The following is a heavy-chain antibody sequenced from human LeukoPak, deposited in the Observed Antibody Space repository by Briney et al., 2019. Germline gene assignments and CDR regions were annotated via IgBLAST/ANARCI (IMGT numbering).Heavy chain of an antibody. CDR2: INSDGSST. Sequence: PGGSLRLSCAASGFTFSSYWMHWVRQAPGEGLVWVSRINSDGSSTSDADSVKGRFTISRDNAKSTLYLQMNSLRAEDTAVYFCARGSSDSSRWYFMNIWGQGTMVTVSS. J-gene: IGHJ3*02. CDR3: ARGSSDSSRWYFMNI. D-gene: IGHD6-13*01. CDR1: GFTFSSYW. V-gene: IGHV3-74*01.